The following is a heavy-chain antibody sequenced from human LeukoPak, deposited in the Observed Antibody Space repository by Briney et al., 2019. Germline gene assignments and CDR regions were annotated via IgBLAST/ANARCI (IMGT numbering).Heavy chain of an antibody. D-gene: IGHD3-22*01. CDR1: GGSISSGDYY. V-gene: IGHV4-30-4*01. Sequence: TSQTLSLTCTVSGGSISSGDYYWSWIRQPPGKGLEWIAYMYSSGSTYYNPSLKSRVTMSADTSKNQLSLKLSSVTAADTAVYYCARPYYYDSRIDPWGQGILVTVSS. CDR2: MYSSGST. J-gene: IGHJ5*02. CDR3: ARPYYYDSRIDP.